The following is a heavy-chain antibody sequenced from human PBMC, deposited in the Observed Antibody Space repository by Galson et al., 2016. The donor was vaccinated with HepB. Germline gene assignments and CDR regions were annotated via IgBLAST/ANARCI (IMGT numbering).Heavy chain of an antibody. V-gene: IGHV1-2*02. Sequence: SVKVSCKVFGYRFTGYYIHWVRQAPGQGLEWMGWVNTKTGDAISAPRFQGRVSVTRDRSIDTAYMELSRLTSDDSATYYCARGASSSCDYWGQGTLVTVSS. CDR2: VNTKTGDA. D-gene: IGHD2-2*01. CDR1: GYRFTGYY. CDR3: ARGASSSCDY. J-gene: IGHJ4*02.